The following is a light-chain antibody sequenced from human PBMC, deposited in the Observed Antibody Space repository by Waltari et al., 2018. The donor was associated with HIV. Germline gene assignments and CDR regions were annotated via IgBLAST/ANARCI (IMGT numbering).Light chain of an antibody. CDR3: NSYTSTTTRWL. CDR2: EVS. Sequence: QSALTQPRSVSGSPGQSVTISCTGTSSDIGYFDYVSWYQQYPGKTPKVIIYEVSPRPSGVPCLFTSSKSGITASLTISGLQTEDEADYYCNSYTSTTTRWLFGGGTRLTVL. V-gene: IGLV2-11*01. CDR1: SSDIGYFDY. J-gene: IGLJ3*02.